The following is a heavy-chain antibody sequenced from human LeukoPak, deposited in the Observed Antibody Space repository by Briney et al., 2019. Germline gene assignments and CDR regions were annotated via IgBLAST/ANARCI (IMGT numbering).Heavy chain of an antibody. CDR1: GFTFSSYS. CDR3: ARTGAFFGVASFDY. CDR2: ISSSSSTI. V-gene: IGHV3-48*01. J-gene: IGHJ4*02. D-gene: IGHD3-3*01. Sequence: PGGSLRLSCAASGFTFSSYSMDWVRQAPGKGLEWVSYISSSSSTIYYADSVKGRFTISRDNAKNSLYLQMNSLRAEDTAVYYCARTGAFFGVASFDYWGQGTLVTVSS.